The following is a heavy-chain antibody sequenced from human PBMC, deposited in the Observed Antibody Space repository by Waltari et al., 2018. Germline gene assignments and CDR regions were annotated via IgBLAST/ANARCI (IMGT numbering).Heavy chain of an antibody. CDR1: GESTTTPYL. CDR3: ARDRGRGLYLDT. CDR2: VHGSGRT. D-gene: IGHD2-15*01. V-gene: IGHV4-4*02. J-gene: IGHJ4*02. Sequence: QLHLQESGPGLVQPSGTLSLTCAVSGESTTTPYLWNWVRQTPGKGLEWIGQVHGSGRTNYNPSFASRVTVSLDTYNNQFSLKLTYATAADTAVYYCARDRGRGLYLDTWGPGTLVTVSP.